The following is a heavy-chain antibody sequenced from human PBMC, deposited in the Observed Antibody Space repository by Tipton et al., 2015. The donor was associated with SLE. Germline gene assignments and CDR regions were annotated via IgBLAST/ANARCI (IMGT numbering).Heavy chain of an antibody. CDR3: ARCIAAAGGYFDY. J-gene: IGHJ4*02. Sequence: TLSLTCAVSGYSISSGYYWGWIRQPPGKGLEWIGSIYHSGSTYYNPSLKSRVTISVDTSKNQFSLKLSSVTAADTAVYYCARCIAAAGGYFDYWGQGTLVTVSS. CDR2: IYHSGST. D-gene: IGHD6-13*01. CDR1: GYSISSGYY. V-gene: IGHV4-38-2*01.